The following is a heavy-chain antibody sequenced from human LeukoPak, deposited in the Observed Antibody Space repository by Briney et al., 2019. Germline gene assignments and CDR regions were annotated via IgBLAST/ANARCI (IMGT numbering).Heavy chain of an antibody. CDR2: INQDGTEK. CDR3: AKLAKYFYGWETYYFFEH. Sequence: AGESLRLSCAASGFSFTTYWMSWVRQAPGKGLEWVANINQDGTEKYYVDSVKGRFTISRDNAKNSLHLQMNSLRVEDTAVYYCAKLAKYFYGWETYYFFEHWGQGTPVTASS. J-gene: IGHJ4*02. D-gene: IGHD3-10*01. CDR1: GFSFTTYW. V-gene: IGHV3-7*01.